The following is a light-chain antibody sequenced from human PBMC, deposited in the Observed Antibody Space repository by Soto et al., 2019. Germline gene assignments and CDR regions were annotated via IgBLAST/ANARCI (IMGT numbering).Light chain of an antibody. V-gene: IGKV3-11*01. Sequence: EIVLTQSPATLSSSPGERATLSCRASQSVSRYLAWYQQKPGQAPRLLIYSASNRATGIPARFSGSGAGTDFTLTISSLDPEDFAVYYCQQRSNWPLTFGGGTKVEIK. CDR1: QSVSRY. CDR3: QQRSNWPLT. CDR2: SAS. J-gene: IGKJ4*01.